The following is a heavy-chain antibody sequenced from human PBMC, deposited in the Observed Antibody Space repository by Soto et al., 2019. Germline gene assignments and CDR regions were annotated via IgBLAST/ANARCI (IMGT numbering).Heavy chain of an antibody. CDR3: ASNNNVLTGSYYYGMDV. CDR2: IIPIFGTA. J-gene: IGHJ6*02. D-gene: IGHD3-9*01. CDR1: GGTFSSYA. Sequence: QVQLVQSGAEVKKPGSSVKVSCKASGGTFSSYAISWVRQAPGQGLEWMGGIIPIFGTANYAQKFQGRVTIIADESTSTAYMELGRLRSEDTAVFYCASNNNVLTGSYYYGMDVWGQGTTVTVSS. V-gene: IGHV1-69*12.